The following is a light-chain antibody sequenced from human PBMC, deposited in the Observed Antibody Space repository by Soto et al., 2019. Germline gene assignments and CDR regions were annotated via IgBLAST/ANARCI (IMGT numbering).Light chain of an antibody. Sequence: DIQMTQSPSTLSASVGDRVTITCRASQSISSWLAWYQQKPGKAPKLLIYKASSLESAVPSRFSGNGSGTEFTLTISSLQPDDFATYFCQQYNGYSWTFGQGTKVDIK. CDR1: QSISSW. CDR2: KAS. V-gene: IGKV1-5*03. J-gene: IGKJ1*01. CDR3: QQYNGYSWT.